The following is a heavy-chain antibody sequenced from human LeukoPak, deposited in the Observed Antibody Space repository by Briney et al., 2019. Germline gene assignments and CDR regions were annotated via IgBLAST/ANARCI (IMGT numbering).Heavy chain of an antibody. J-gene: IGHJ6*02. CDR3: ARDMYYGSGTPMQYGMDV. V-gene: IGHV3-11*01. CDR2: IGGSGSTKYYADSK. CDR1: GFTFSDYY. Sequence: PGGSLRLSCAASGFTFSDYYMSWIRQAPGKGLEWVSYIGGSGSTKYYADSKYYADSVKGRFTISRGNAKNSLYLQMNSLRAEDTAVYYCARDMYYGSGTPMQYGMDVWGQGTTVTVSS. D-gene: IGHD3-10*01.